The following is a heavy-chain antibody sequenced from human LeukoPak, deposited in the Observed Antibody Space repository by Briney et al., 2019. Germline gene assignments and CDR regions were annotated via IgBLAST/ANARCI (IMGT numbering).Heavy chain of an antibody. CDR1: GGTFSSYA. D-gene: IGHD4-11*01. CDR2: IIPIFGTA. CDR3: ASHDYSNYGWFDP. J-gene: IGHJ5*02. V-gene: IGHV1-69*05. Sequence: ASVKVSCKASGGTFSSYAISWVRQAPGQGLEWRGGIIPIFGTANYAQKFQGRVTITTDESTSTAYMELSSLRSEDTAVYYCASHDYSNYGWFDPWGQGTLVTVSS.